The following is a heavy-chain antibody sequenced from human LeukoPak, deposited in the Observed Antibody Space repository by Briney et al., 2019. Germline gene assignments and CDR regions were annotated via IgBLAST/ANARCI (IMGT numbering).Heavy chain of an antibody. D-gene: IGHD6-13*01. CDR3: ARDGEIVAAGHWDFDL. CDR1: GFTFSSYG. CDR2: IWYDGRNK. V-gene: IGHV3-33*01. Sequence: GGSLRLSRAASGFTFSSYGMHWVRQAPGKGLEWVAVIWYDGRNKNYADSVKGRFTISRDNSKNTLYLQMNSLRAEDTAVYYCARDGEIVAAGHWDFDLWGRGTLVTVSS. J-gene: IGHJ2*01.